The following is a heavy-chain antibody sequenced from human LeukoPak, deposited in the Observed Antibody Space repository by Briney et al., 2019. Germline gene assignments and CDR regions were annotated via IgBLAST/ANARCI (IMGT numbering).Heavy chain of an antibody. V-gene: IGHV1-46*01. J-gene: IGHJ3*02. CDR3: ARPYYDSSGYYYEEGDAFDI. CDR1: GYTFTSYY. D-gene: IGHD3-22*01. CDR2: INPSGGST. Sequence: GASVKVSCKASGYTFTSYYMHWVRQAPGQGLEWMGIINPSGGSTSYAQKFQGRVTMTRDTSTSTVYMELSSLRSEDTAVYYCARPYYDSSGYYYEEGDAFDIWGQGTMVTVSS.